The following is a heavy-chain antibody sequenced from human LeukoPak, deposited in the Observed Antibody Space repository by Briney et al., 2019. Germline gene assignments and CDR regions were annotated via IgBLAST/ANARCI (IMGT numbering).Heavy chain of an antibody. J-gene: IGHJ4*02. D-gene: IGHD1-26*01. V-gene: IGHV4-30-4*08. Sequence: SQTLSLTCTVSGGSISSGDYYWSWIRQPPGKGLEWIGYIYYSGSTSYNPSLKSRVTISVDTSKNQFSLKLSSVTAADTAVYYCARHDGRVGAGDYWGQGTLVTVSS. CDR3: ARHDGRVGAGDY. CDR2: IYYSGST. CDR1: GGSISSGDYY.